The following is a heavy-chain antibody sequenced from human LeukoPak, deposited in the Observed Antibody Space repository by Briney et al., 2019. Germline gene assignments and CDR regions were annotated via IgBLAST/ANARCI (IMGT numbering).Heavy chain of an antibody. CDR1: GFTFSSYG. CDR3: AKTAGYSSGWYYFDY. CDR2: ISYDGSNK. V-gene: IGHV3-30*18. D-gene: IGHD6-19*01. Sequence: GGSLRLSCAASGFTFSSYGMPWVRQAPGKGLEWVAVISYDGSNKYYADSVKGRFTISRDNSKNTLYLQMNSLRAEDTAVYYCAKTAGYSSGWYYFDYWGQRTLVTVSS. J-gene: IGHJ4*02.